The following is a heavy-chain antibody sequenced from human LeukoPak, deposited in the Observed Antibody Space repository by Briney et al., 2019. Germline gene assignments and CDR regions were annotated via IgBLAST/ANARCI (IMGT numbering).Heavy chain of an antibody. Sequence: GGSLRLSCAASGFTFSGSAIHWVRHSSGKGLEGIGHIDKKDKGYATATAYAASVKGRFTISRDDSINTAYLQMKSLKTEDTALYYCTRDSGTYNWFDPWGQGTLVTVSS. CDR1: GFTFSGSA. V-gene: IGHV3-73*01. CDR2: IDKKDKGYATAT. J-gene: IGHJ5*02. CDR3: TRDSGTYNWFDP. D-gene: IGHD1-26*01.